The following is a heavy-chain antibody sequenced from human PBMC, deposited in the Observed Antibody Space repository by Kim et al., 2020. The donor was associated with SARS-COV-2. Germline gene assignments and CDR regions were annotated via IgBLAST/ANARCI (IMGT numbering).Heavy chain of an antibody. J-gene: IGHJ4*02. CDR3: ARCGYSYGYSVDY. D-gene: IGHD5-18*01. Sequence: STPSHKSRVTISVDTSKNQFSLKLSSVTAADTAVYYCARCGYSYGYSVDYWGQGTLVTVSS. V-gene: IGHV4-39*01.